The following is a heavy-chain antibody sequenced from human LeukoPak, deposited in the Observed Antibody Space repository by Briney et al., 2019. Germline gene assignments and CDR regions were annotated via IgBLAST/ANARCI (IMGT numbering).Heavy chain of an antibody. CDR2: IIPILGIA. J-gene: IGHJ4*02. V-gene: IGHV1-69*04. D-gene: IGHD5-18*01. Sequence: GSSVTVSCKASGGTFSNYGISWVRQAPGQGLEWMGRIIPILGIANYAQKFQGRVTITADKSTSTAYMELSSLRSDDTAVYYCARVNGYSYGPYFFDYWGQGTLVTVSS. CDR1: GGTFSNYG. CDR3: ARVNGYSYGPYFFDY.